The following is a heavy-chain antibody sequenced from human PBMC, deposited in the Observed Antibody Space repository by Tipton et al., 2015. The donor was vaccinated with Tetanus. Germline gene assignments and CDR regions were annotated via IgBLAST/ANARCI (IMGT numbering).Heavy chain of an antibody. Sequence: TLSLTCTVSGGSISSSSYYWGWIRQPPGKGLEWIGSIYYSGSTYYNPSLKSRVTISVDTSKNQFSLKLSSVTAADTAVYYCARQEWELLVAHYWGQGTLVTVSS. V-gene: IGHV4-39*01. CDR2: IYYSGST. J-gene: IGHJ4*02. CDR1: GGSISSSSYY. CDR3: ARQEWELLVAHY. D-gene: IGHD1-26*01.